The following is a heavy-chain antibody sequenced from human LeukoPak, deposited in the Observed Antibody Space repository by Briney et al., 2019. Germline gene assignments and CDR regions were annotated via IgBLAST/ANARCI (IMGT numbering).Heavy chain of an antibody. CDR2: IYYSGST. D-gene: IGHD4-17*01. V-gene: IGHV4-59*12. Sequence: SETLSLTCTVSGGSISSYYWSWIRQPPGKGLEWIGYIYYSGSTNYNPSLKSRVTISVDRSKNQFSLKLSSVTAADTAVYYCARSRGGLTVTPTQYYFDYWGQGTLVTVSS. CDR1: GGSISSYY. CDR3: ARSRGGLTVTPTQYYFDY. J-gene: IGHJ4*02.